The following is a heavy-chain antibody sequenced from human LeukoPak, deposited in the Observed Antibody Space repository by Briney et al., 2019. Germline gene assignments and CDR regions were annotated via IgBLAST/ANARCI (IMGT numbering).Heavy chain of an antibody. CDR3: ARILGAYCNGGSCPDAFDI. D-gene: IGHD2-15*01. J-gene: IGHJ3*02. CDR2: IYHSGRS. V-gene: IGHV4-38-2*01. Sequence: SETLSLTCAVSGYSISSGYYWGWLRQHPGKGLEWIGSIYHSGRSSYNPSLKSRVTISVDTSKNQFSLRLSSVTAADTAVYYCARILGAYCNGGSCPDAFDIWGQGTKATVSS. CDR1: GYSISSGYY.